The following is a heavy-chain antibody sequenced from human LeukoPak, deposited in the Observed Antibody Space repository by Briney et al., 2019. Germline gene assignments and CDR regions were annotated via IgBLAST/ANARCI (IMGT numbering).Heavy chain of an antibody. D-gene: IGHD3-22*01. V-gene: IGHV1-2*02. CDR1: GYTFTGYY. CDR2: INPNSGGT. J-gene: IGHJ4*02. Sequence: ASVKVSCKASGYTFTGYYMHWVRQAPGQGLEWMGWINPNSGGTNYAQKFQGRVTMTRDTSISTAYMELSRLRSDDTAVYYCARQAFQYYYDSSGYPNYWGQGTLVTVSS. CDR3: ARQAFQYYYDSSGYPNY.